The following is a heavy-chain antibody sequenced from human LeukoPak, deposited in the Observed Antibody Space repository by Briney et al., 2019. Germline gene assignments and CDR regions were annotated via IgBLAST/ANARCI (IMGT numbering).Heavy chain of an antibody. CDR2: ITRGGGT. Sequence: GGSLRLSCAASGFTFSSYAMTWVRQAPGKGLEWVSGITRGGGTYYADSVKGRFTISRDNAKNSLYLQMNSLRAEDTAVYYCANSYSSSPHWGQGTLVTVSS. J-gene: IGHJ4*02. D-gene: IGHD6-6*01. CDR3: ANSYSSSPH. V-gene: IGHV3-23*01. CDR1: GFTFSSYA.